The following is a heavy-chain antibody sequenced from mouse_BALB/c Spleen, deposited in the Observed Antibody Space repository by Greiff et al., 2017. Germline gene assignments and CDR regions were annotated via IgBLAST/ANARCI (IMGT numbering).Heavy chain of an antibody. J-gene: IGHJ3*01. CDR2: ISSGGGST. D-gene: IGHD2-4*01. CDR1: GFAFSSYD. Sequence: DVMLVESGGGLVKPGGSLKLSCAASGFAFSSYDMSWVRQTPEKRLEWVAYISSGGGSTYYPDTVKGRFTISRDNAKNTLYLQMSSLKSEDTAMYYCARHGEITTRFAYWGQGTLVTVSA. V-gene: IGHV5-12-1*01. CDR3: ARHGEITTRFAY.